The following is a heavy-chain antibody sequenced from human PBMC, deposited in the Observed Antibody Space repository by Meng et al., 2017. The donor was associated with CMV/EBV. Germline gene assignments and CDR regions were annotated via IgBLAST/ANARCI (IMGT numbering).Heavy chain of an antibody. Sequence: GGSLRLSCAASGFTFSSYSMNWVRQAPGKGLEWVSYISSSGSTIYYADSVKGRFTISRDNAKNSLYLQMNSLRAEDTAVYYCARDRRNYLDYWGQGTLVTVSS. CDR3: ARDRRNYLDY. V-gene: IGHV3-48*04. CDR1: GFTFSSYS. CDR2: ISSSGSTI. J-gene: IGHJ4*02.